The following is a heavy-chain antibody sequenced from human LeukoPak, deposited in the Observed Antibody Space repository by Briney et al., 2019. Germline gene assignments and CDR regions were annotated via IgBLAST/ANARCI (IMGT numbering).Heavy chain of an antibody. J-gene: IGHJ4*02. V-gene: IGHV3-7*03. CDR3: ARGGGGYVGFDY. CDR1: GFTFSSYW. D-gene: IGHD5-12*01. CDR2: IKQDGSEK. Sequence: PGGSLRLSCAASGFTFSSYWMSWVRQAPGKGLEWVANIKQDGSEKYYVDSVKGRFTISRDNAKNSLYLQMDSLRAEDTAVYHFARGGGGYVGFDYWGQGTLVTVSS.